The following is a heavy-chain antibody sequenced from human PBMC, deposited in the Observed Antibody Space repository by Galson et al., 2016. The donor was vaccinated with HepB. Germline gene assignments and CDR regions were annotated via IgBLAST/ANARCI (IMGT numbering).Heavy chain of an antibody. CDR2: VYGGGTT. V-gene: IGHV3-66*01. CDR3: VRNLYTTSRVS. J-gene: IGHJ5*02. CDR1: GFSLSDSY. D-gene: IGHD2-2*02. Sequence: SLRLSCAVSGFSLSDSYMTWVRQTPGGRLEWVSVVYGGGTTYYADSVKGRFTISRDTSKNTVYLQMNSLRVEDTAVYYCVRNLYTTSRVSWGQGTVVTVSS.